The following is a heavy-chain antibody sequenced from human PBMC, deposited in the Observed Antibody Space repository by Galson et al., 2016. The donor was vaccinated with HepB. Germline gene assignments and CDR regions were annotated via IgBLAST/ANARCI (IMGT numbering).Heavy chain of an antibody. CDR3: ARDSQDEKNSGYELDY. J-gene: IGHJ4*02. V-gene: IGHV1-46*01. D-gene: IGHD5-12*01. CDR2: INPSGGST. CDR1: GYTFTKYY. Sequence: SVKVSCKASGYTFTKYYVKWARQAPGQGLEWVGIINPSGGSTSYAQKFQGRVTMTRDTSTSKVYMELSSLRSEDTAVYYCARDSQDEKNSGYELDYWGQGTLVTLSS.